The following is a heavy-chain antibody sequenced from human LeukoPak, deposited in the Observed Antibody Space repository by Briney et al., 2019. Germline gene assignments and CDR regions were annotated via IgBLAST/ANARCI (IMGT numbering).Heavy chain of an antibody. D-gene: IGHD2-15*01. CDR2: INHSGST. CDR3: ARLLVVAAAFDY. Sequence: SETLSLTCAVHGGSFSGYYWSWIRQPPVKGLEWIGEINHSGSTNYNPSLKSRVTISVDTSKNQFSLKLSSVTAADTAVYYCARLLVVAAAFDYWGQGTLVTVSS. CDR1: GGSFSGYY. J-gene: IGHJ4*02. V-gene: IGHV4-34*01.